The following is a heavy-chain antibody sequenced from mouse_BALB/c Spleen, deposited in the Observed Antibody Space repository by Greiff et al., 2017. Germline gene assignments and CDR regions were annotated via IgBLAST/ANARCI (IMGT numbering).Heavy chain of an antibody. Sequence: EVLLVESGGGLVKPGGSLKLSCAASGFTFSSYTMSWVRQTPEKRLEWVATISSGGSYTYYPDSVKGRFTISRDNAKNTLYLQMSSLKSEDTAMYYCTRGDTTLSYWGQGTLVTVSA. J-gene: IGHJ3*01. D-gene: IGHD1-1*01. CDR3: TRGDTTLSY. CDR1: GFTFSSYT. V-gene: IGHV5-6-4*01. CDR2: ISSGGSYT.